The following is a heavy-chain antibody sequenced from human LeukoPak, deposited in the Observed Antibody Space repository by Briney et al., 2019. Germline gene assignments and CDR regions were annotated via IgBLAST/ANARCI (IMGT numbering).Heavy chain of an antibody. D-gene: IGHD2-15*01. Sequence: ASVKVSCKVSGYTLTELSMHWVRQAPGKGLEWMGGFDPEDGETIYAQKFQGRVTMTEDTSTDTAYMELSSLRSEDTAVYYCATYWHEGYCSGGSCLGHYYYGMDVWGQGTTVTVSS. CDR1: GYTLTELS. CDR3: ATYWHEGYCSGGSCLGHYYYGMDV. J-gene: IGHJ6*02. V-gene: IGHV1-24*01. CDR2: FDPEDGET.